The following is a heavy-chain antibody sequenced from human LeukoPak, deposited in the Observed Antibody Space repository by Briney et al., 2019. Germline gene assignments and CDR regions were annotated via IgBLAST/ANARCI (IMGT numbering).Heavy chain of an antibody. J-gene: IGHJ6*03. Sequence: GGSLRLSCAASGFTFNNYAMSWVRQAPGKGLEWVSAISGSDAGTYYADSVKGRFTISRDNSKNTLYLQMNSLRAEDTALYYCAKDRGRRDDSSGYYARYYYYYMDVWGKGTTVTVSS. CDR1: GFTFNNYA. V-gene: IGHV3-23*01. D-gene: IGHD3-22*01. CDR3: AKDRGRRDDSSGYYARYYYYYMDV. CDR2: ISGSDAGT.